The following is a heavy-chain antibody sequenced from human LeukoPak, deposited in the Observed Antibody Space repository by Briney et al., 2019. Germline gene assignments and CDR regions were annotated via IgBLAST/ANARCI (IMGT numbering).Heavy chain of an antibody. CDR3: AKGILRYGDYPN. Sequence: GGSLRLSCAASGFTFSSYGMHWVRQAPGRGLEWVAFIRYDGSNKYYADSVKGRFTISRDNSKNTLYLQMNSLRAEDTAVYYCAKGILRYGDYPNWGQGTLVTVSS. CDR2: IRYDGSNK. D-gene: IGHD4-17*01. J-gene: IGHJ4*02. V-gene: IGHV3-30*02. CDR1: GFTFSSYG.